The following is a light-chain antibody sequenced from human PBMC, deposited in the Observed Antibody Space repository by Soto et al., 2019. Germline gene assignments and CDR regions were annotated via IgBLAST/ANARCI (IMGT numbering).Light chain of an antibody. J-gene: IGKJ5*01. CDR1: QSVFSSSTNKNY. Sequence: DFVMTQSPDSLAVSLGERATINWKSSQSVFSSSTNKNYLAWFHQKPGQXHKXLIYWASTRKSGVPDRFSGSGSGTDFTLTITSLQAEDVAVYYCQQYHSDPITFGQGTRLEIK. V-gene: IGKV4-1*01. CDR2: WAS. CDR3: QQYHSDPIT.